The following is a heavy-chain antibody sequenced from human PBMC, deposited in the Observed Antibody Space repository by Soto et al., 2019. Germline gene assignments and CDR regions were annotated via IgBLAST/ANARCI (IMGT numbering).Heavy chain of an antibody. CDR3: IRPMTGTTRGFDY. J-gene: IGHJ4*02. CDR2: SRNKANSYTT. V-gene: IGHV3-72*01. D-gene: IGHD1-1*01. CDR1: GFTFSDHY. Sequence: EVQLVESGGGLVQPGGSLRLSCAASGFTFSDHYMDWVRQAPGKGLEWVGRSRNKANSYTTEYAASVKGRFTISRDDSENSVHLQMNSLKIDDTAVYFCIRPMTGTTRGFDYWGQGTLVTVSS.